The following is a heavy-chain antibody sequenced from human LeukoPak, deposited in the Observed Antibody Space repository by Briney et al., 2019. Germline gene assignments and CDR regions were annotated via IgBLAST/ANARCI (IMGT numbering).Heavy chain of an antibody. Sequence: GSLRLSCAASGFTFSSYGMHWVRQAPGKGLEWVAVIWYDGSNKYYADSVKGRFTISRDNSKNTLYLQMNSLRAEDTAVYYCARDRWGSGWSVFDYWGQGTLVTVSS. CDR3: ARDRWGSGWSVFDY. D-gene: IGHD6-19*01. J-gene: IGHJ4*02. V-gene: IGHV3-33*01. CDR2: IWYDGSNK. CDR1: GFTFSSYG.